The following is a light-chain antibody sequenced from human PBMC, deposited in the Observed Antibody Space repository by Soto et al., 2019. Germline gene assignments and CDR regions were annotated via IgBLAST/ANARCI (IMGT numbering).Light chain of an antibody. CDR3: QQSYISPYT. CDR2: AAS. V-gene: IGKV1-39*01. J-gene: IGKJ2*01. Sequence: DLPMTQSPSSLSASVGDRVTITCRASESIANYLNWYQQKPGKAPNLLIYAASTLQTGVPSRFSGSGSGTDFTPTISSLQTEDFATYFCQQSYISPYTFGQGTKLDI. CDR1: ESIANY.